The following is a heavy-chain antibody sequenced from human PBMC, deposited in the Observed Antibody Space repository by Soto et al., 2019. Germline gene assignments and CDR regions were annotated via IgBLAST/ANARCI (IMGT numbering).Heavy chain of an antibody. Sequence: QVQLVQSGAEVKKPGSSVKVSCKASGGTFSSYAISWVRQAPGQGLEWMGGIIPIFGTANYAQKCQGRVTITADKSTSAAYMELSSLRSEDTAVYYCAREGTVWSGYPQLLNWFDPWGQGTLVTVSS. D-gene: IGHD3-3*01. CDR3: AREGTVWSGYPQLLNWFDP. V-gene: IGHV1-69*06. J-gene: IGHJ5*02. CDR1: GGTFSSYA. CDR2: IIPIFGTA.